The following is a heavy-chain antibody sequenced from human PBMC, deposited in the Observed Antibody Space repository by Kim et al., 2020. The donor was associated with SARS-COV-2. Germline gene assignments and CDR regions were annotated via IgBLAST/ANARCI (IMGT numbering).Heavy chain of an antibody. CDR1: GFTFSHYA. CDR2: VVGGGSSA. J-gene: IGHJ6*02. Sequence: GGSLRLSCAASGFTFSHYAMNWVHQVSGKGLDWVSSVVGGGSSAYYADSVKGRFTISRDNSKNILYLQMNSLRAEDTAIYYCAKVRAGAYGMDVWGQGTAVTVSS. V-gene: IGHV3-23*01. CDR3: AKVRAGAYGMDV. D-gene: IGHD1-26*01.